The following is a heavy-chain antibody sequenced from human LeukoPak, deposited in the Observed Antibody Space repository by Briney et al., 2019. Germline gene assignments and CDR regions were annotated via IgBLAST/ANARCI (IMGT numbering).Heavy chain of an antibody. CDR3: ASYASGYNWLKV. D-gene: IGHD1-1*01. Sequence: AAVKVSCKSSGHTFTEYYVHWVRQAPGLGLEWLGWIHTSTGNPNYAQKFQGRVTISSDTSINTVYMELIRLKSDDTAVYYCASYASGYNWLKVWGQGTLVTVSS. V-gene: IGHV1-2*02. CDR2: IHTSTGNP. J-gene: IGHJ4*02. CDR1: GHTFTEYY.